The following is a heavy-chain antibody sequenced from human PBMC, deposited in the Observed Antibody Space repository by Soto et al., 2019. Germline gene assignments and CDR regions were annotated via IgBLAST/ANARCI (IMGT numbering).Heavy chain of an antibody. CDR2: IYGGLTT. CDR1: GFTVSSTY. V-gene: IGHV3-53*01. Sequence: GGSLRLSCAASGFTVSSTYMTWVRQAPGKGLEWVSVIYGGLTTSYADSVKGRFTISRDNSKNAVFLQMNSLRGEDTAVYYCARDRIEAAGTPRFNYYYGMDVWGQGTTVTVSS. J-gene: IGHJ6*02. D-gene: IGHD6-13*01. CDR3: ARDRIEAAGTPRFNYYYGMDV.